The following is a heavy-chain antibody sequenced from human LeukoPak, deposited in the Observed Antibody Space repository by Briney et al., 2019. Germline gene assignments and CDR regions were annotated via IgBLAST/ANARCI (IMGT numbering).Heavy chain of an antibody. CDR3: ASSSSGWTELDY. J-gene: IGHJ4*02. Sequence: GGSLRLSCAASGFTFSSYSMNWVRQAPGKGLEWVSSISSSSSYIYYADSVKGRFTISRDNAKNSLYLQMNSLRAEDTAVYYCASSSSGWTELDYWGQGTLVTVSS. D-gene: IGHD6-19*01. V-gene: IGHV3-21*01. CDR2: ISSSSSYI. CDR1: GFTFSSYS.